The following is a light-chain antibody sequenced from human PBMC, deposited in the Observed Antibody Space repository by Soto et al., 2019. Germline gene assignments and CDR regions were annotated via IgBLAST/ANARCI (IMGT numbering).Light chain of an antibody. V-gene: IGKV1-33*01. CDR3: QQYDNLPFT. J-gene: IGKJ3*01. CDR1: QDISNY. CDR2: DAS. Sequence: DIPMTQSPSSLSASVGDRVTITCQASQDISNYLNWYQQKPGKAPKLLIYDASNLETGAPSRFSGSGSGTDFTFTISSLQPEDIATYYCQQYDNLPFTFGPGTKVDIK.